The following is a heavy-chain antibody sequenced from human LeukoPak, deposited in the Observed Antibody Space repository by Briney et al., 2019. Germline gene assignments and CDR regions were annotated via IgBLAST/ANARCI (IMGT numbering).Heavy chain of an antibody. J-gene: IGHJ4*02. Sequence: PGGSLRLSCAASGFTVSSNYMSWVRQAPGKGLEWVSVIYSGGSTYYADSVKGRFTISRDNSKNTLYLQMNSLRAEDTAVYYCAKDRTSIAVAAYFDYWGQGTLVTVSS. CDR3: AKDRTSIAVAAYFDY. D-gene: IGHD6-19*01. CDR1: GFTVSSNY. CDR2: IYSGGST. V-gene: IGHV3-53*05.